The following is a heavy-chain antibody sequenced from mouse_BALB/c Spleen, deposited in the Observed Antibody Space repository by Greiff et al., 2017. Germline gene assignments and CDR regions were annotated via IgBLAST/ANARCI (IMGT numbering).Heavy chain of an antibody. Sequence: QVQLKESGPGLVQPSQSLSITCTVSGFSLTSYGVHWVRQSPGKGLEWLGVIWSGGSTDYNAAFISRLSISKDNSKSQVFFKMNSLQANDTAIYYCARGGRPLFADWGQGTLVTVSA. CDR1: GFSLTSYG. CDR2: IWSGGST. J-gene: IGHJ3*01. CDR3: ARGGRPLFAD. V-gene: IGHV2-2*02. D-gene: IGHD1-1*01.